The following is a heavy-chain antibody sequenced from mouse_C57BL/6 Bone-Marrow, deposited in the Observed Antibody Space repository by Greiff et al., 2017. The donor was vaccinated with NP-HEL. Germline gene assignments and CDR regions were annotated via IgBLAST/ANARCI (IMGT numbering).Heavy chain of an antibody. D-gene: IGHD2-3*01. J-gene: IGHJ2*01. CDR3: ERGDGYYGEYFDY. Sequence: SGAELVMPGASVKLSCKASGYTFTSYWMHWVKQRPGQGLEWIGEIDPSDSYTNYNQQFKGKSTLTVDKSSSTAYMQLSSLTSEDSAVYYCERGDGYYGEYFDYWGQGTTLTVSS. CDR1: GYTFTSYW. CDR2: IDPSDSYT. V-gene: IGHV1-69*01.